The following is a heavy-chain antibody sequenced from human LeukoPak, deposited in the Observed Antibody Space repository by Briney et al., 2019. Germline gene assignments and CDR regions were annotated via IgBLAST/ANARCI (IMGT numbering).Heavy chain of an antibody. CDR2: ISGSGGST. J-gene: IGHJ4*02. V-gene: IGHV3-23*01. D-gene: IGHD3-3*01. CDR3: AKDSRPGRFLEWFPGVDY. Sequence: PGGSLRLSCAASGFTFSSYAMSWVRQAPGKGLEWVSAISGSGGSTYYADSVKGRFTISRGNSKNTLYLQMNSLRAEDTAVYYCAKDSRPGRFLEWFPGVDYWGQGTLVTVSS. CDR1: GFTFSSYA.